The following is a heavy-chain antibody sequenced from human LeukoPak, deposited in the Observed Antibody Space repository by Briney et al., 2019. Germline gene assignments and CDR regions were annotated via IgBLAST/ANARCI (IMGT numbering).Heavy chain of an antibody. V-gene: IGHV3-74*01. CDR2: INTDGSSI. J-gene: IGHJ4*02. D-gene: IGHD6-19*01. CDR1: GFTFSSYW. CDR3: AVRGVAATGYLDY. Sequence: PGGSLRLSCAASGFTFSSYWMNWVRQAPGKGLVWVSRINTDGSSIFYADSVKGRFTISRDNAKNTLFLQMNSLRAEDTAMYYCAVRGVAATGYLDYWGQGTLVTVSS.